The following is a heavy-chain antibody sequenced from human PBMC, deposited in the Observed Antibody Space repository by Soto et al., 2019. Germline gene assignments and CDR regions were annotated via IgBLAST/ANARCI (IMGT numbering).Heavy chain of an antibody. D-gene: IGHD3-3*01. Sequence: GASVKVSCKASGYTFTSYGISWVRQAPGQGLEWMGWISAYNGNTNYAQKLQGRVTMTTDTSTSTAYMELRSLRSDDTAVYYCARGESGYYTLDNWFDPWGQGTLVTVSS. CDR2: ISAYNGNT. J-gene: IGHJ5*02. V-gene: IGHV1-18*01. CDR3: ARGESGYYTLDNWFDP. CDR1: GYTFTSYG.